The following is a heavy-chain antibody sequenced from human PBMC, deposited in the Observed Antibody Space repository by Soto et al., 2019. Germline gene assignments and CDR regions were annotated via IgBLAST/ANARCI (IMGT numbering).Heavy chain of an antibody. Sequence: EVQLVESGGGLVKPGGSLRLSCAASGFTFSSYSMNWVRQAPGEGLEFVSSISTTSTYIYYADSVKGRFTISRDNTKNSLYLQMNSRRAEDTAVYYCARDTRGGYSGVDYWGQGTLVTVSS. CDR2: ISTTSTYI. CDR3: ARDTRGGYSGVDY. J-gene: IGHJ4*02. D-gene: IGHD5-12*01. CDR1: GFTFSSYS. V-gene: IGHV3-21*01.